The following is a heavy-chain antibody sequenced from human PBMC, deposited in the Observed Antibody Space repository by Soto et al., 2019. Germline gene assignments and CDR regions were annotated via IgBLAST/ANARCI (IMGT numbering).Heavy chain of an antibody. D-gene: IGHD2-8*01. CDR1: GFTFSSYA. Sequence: RLSCAASGFTFSSYAMSWVRQAPGKGLEWVSAISGSGGSTYYADSVKGRFTISRDNSKNTLYLQMNSLRAEDTAVYYCAKEGPDCTNGVCYPQGMDVWGQGTTVTVSS. J-gene: IGHJ6*02. CDR2: ISGSGGST. V-gene: IGHV3-23*01. CDR3: AKEGPDCTNGVCYPQGMDV.